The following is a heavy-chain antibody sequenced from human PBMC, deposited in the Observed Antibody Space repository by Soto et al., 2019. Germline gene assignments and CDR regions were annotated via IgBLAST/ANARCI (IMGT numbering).Heavy chain of an antibody. V-gene: IGHV1-18*01. Sequence: QVHLVQSGAEVKKPGASVKVSRKGSGYAFTTYGITWVRQAPGQGLEWMGWISAHNGNTNYAQKLQGRVTVTRDTSTSTAYRELRSLRSDDTAVYYCARGRYGDYWGQGALVTVSS. CDR3: ARGRYGDY. D-gene: IGHD1-1*01. CDR1: GYAFTTYG. CDR2: ISAHNGNT. J-gene: IGHJ4*02.